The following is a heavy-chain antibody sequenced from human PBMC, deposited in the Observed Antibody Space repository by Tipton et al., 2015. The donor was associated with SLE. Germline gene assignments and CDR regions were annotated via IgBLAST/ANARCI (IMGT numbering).Heavy chain of an antibody. V-gene: IGHV3-53*05. D-gene: IGHD4-17*01. Sequence: SLRLSCAASGISVSNSYMNWVRQAPGKGLEWVSVLYSGGSSYYADAVRGRFTISRDISKNILYLQMDSLRPDDTAVYYCARDPGTVTPRDYWGQGTLVTVSS. CDR2: LYSGGSS. CDR1: GISVSNSY. J-gene: IGHJ4*02. CDR3: ARDPGTVTPRDY.